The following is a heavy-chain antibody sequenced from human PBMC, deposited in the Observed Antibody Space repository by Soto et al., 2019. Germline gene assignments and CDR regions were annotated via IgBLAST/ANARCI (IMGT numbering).Heavy chain of an antibody. J-gene: IGHJ6*01. CDR2: IIPIYDTA. CDR1: GGTFSSFT. Sequence: QVQLVQSGAEVKKPGSSVKVSCKASGGTFSSFTISWVRQALVQGLEWMGGIIPIYDTANYAKKFQGRVTITADASTRTSYMELSSLRSEDTAVYYCAKDRREDWEYYYYYAMDVWGQGTTFKVSS. CDR3: AKDRREDWEYYYYYAMDV. V-gene: IGHV1-69*01. D-gene: IGHD1-26*01.